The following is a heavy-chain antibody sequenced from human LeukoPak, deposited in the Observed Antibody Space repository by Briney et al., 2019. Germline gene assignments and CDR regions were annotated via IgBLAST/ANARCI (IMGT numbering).Heavy chain of an antibody. V-gene: IGHV3-30*18. CDR3: AKSLSGWWTPGLDY. J-gene: IGHJ4*02. Sequence: GGSLRLSCVASGFIFSSYGINWVRQAPGKGLEWVAVISYDGTDKYYTDSVKGQFTISRDRSTNTVSLEMNSLRPEDTAVYYCAKSLSGWWTPGLDYLGQGTLVTVSS. D-gene: IGHD6-13*01. CDR2: ISYDGTDK. CDR1: GFIFSSYG.